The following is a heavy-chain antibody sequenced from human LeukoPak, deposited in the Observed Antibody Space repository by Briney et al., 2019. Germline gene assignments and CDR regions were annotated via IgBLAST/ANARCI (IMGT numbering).Heavy chain of an antibody. D-gene: IGHD5-12*01. CDR3: ARRDFGNSGGPLDI. V-gene: IGHV5-51*01. Sequence: LGESLEISCKGSGYSFSSYWIGWVRQMPGKGLEWMGIIYPGDSDTRYSPSFQGQVTISVDKSITTAHLQWSSLKASDSAMYYCARRDFGNSGGPLDIWGQGTMVTVSS. J-gene: IGHJ3*02. CDR2: IYPGDSDT. CDR1: GYSFSSYW.